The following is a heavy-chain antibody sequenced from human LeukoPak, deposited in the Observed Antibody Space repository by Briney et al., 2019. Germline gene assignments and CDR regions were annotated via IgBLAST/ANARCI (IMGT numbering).Heavy chain of an antibody. CDR2: IYHSGST. CDR3: ARYYYDSSGYYHFDY. J-gene: IGHJ4*02. D-gene: IGHD3-22*01. Sequence: PSETLSLTCAVSGGSISSSNWWSWVRQPPGKGLEWIGEIYHSGSTNYNPSLKGRVTISVDKSKNQFSLKLSSVTAADTAVYYCARYYYDSSGYYHFDYWGQGTLVTVSS. CDR1: GGSISSSNW. V-gene: IGHV4-4*02.